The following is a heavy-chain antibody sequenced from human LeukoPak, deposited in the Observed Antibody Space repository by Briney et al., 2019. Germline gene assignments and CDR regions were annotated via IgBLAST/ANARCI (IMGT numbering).Heavy chain of an antibody. CDR3: ANGETITMVRGAFDY. CDR2: ISYDGSNK. J-gene: IGHJ4*02. Sequence: GGSLRLSCAASGFTFSSYAMHWVRQAPGKGLEWVAVISYDGSNKYYADSVKGRFTISRDNSKNTLYLQMNSLRAEDTAVYYCANGETITMVRGAFDYWGQGTLVTVSS. V-gene: IGHV3-30*04. CDR1: GFTFSSYA. D-gene: IGHD3-10*01.